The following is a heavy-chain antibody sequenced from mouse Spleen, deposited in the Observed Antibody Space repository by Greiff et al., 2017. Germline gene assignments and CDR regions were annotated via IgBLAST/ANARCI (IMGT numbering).Heavy chain of an antibody. J-gene: IGHJ2*01. D-gene: IGHD1-2*01. CDR2: ILPGSGST. CDR1: GYTFSSYW. Sequence: QVQLKQSGAELMKPGASVKISCKATGYTFSSYWIEWVKQRPGHGLEWIGEILPGSGSTNYNEKFKGKATFTADTSSNTAYMQLSSLTSEDSAVYYCAREETSITTATYYFDYWGQGTTLTVSS. CDR3: AREETSITTATYYFDY. V-gene: IGHV1-9*01.